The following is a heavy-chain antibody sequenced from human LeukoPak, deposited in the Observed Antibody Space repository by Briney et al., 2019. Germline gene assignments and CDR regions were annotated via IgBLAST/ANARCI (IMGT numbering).Heavy chain of an antibody. J-gene: IGHJ4*02. CDR1: GYTFTSYD. D-gene: IGHD3-3*01. V-gene: IGHV1-8*01. CDR2: MNPNSGNT. CDR3: ARAATFWRGYYYGY. Sequence: GASVKVSCKASGYTFTSYDINWVRQATGQGLEWMGWMNPNSGNTGYAQKFQGRVTMTRNTSISTAYMELSSLRSEDTAVYYCARAATFWRGYYYGYWGQGTLVTVSS.